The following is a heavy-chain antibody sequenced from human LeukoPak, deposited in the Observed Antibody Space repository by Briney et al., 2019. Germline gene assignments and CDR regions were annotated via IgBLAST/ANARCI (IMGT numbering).Heavy chain of an antibody. J-gene: IGHJ5*02. Sequence: PGRSLRLSCAASGFTFSSYATHWVRQAPGKGLEGVAVISYDGSNKYYADSVKGRFTISRDNSKNTLYLQMNSLRAEDTAVYYCAREIVVVVAATRGAYNWFDPWGQGTLVTVSS. CDR1: GFTFSSYA. CDR2: ISYDGSNK. V-gene: IGHV3-30*04. CDR3: AREIVVVVAATRGAYNWFDP. D-gene: IGHD2-15*01.